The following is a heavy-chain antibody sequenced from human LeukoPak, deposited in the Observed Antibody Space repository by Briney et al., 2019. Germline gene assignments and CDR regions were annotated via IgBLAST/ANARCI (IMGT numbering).Heavy chain of an antibody. CDR1: GFTFSSSW. D-gene: IGHD3-3*01. CDR2: IDSDGSDT. CDR3: ARDFFGVDERYYYYMDV. V-gene: IGHV3-74*01. Sequence: PGGSLRLSCAASGFTFSSSWMYWVRQAPGKGLVWVSRIDSDGSDTTYADSVKGRFTISRDNAKNSLYLQMNSLRAEDTAVYYCARDFFGVDERYYYYMDVWGKGTTVTVSS. J-gene: IGHJ6*03.